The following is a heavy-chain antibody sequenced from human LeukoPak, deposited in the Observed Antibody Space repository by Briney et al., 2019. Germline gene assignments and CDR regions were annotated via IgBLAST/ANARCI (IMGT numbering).Heavy chain of an antibody. CDR3: ARRRGVAGTGIDY. Sequence: ASVKVSCKASGYTFTGYYMHWVRQAPGQGLEWMGWINPNSGGTNYAQKFQGRVTMTRDTSISTAYMELSRLRSDDTAVYYCARRRGVAGTGIDYWGQGTPVTVSS. CDR1: GYTFTGYY. D-gene: IGHD6-19*01. V-gene: IGHV1-2*02. J-gene: IGHJ4*02. CDR2: INPNSGGT.